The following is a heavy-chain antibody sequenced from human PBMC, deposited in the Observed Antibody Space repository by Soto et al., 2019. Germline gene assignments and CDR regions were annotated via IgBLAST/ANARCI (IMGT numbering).Heavy chain of an antibody. V-gene: IGHV3-30-3*01. D-gene: IGHD1-26*01. Sequence: QVQLVESGGGVVQPGTSLRLSCAASGFTFSSYAMHWVRQAPGKGLEWVAVISYDGSNKYYADSVKGRFTISRDNSKNTLYLQMNSLRAEDTAVYYCARPSRLLPKWELLLSDWYFDLWGRGTLVTVSS. J-gene: IGHJ2*01. CDR1: GFTFSSYA. CDR2: ISYDGSNK. CDR3: ARPSRLLPKWELLLSDWYFDL.